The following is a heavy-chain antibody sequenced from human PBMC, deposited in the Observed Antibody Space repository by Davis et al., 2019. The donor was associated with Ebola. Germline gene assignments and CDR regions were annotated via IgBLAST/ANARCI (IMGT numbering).Heavy chain of an antibody. J-gene: IGHJ4*02. V-gene: IGHV3-21*01. CDR2: ISSSSSYI. Sequence: GESLKISCAASGFTFSSYSMNWVRQAPGKGLEWVSSISSSSSYIYYADSVKGRFTISRDNAKNSLYLQMNSLRAEDTAVYYCARDRVADYWGQGTLVTVSS. CDR1: GFTFSSYS. D-gene: IGHD3-3*01. CDR3: ARDRVADY.